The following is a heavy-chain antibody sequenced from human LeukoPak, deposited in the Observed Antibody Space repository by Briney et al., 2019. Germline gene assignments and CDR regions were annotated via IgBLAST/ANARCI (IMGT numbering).Heavy chain of an antibody. CDR1: GGSISSGSYY. CDR3: ARDHSGSYLREYYMDV. J-gene: IGHJ6*03. Sequence: PSQTLSLTCTVSGGSISSGSYYWSWIRQPAGKGLEWIGRIYTSGSTNYIPSLKSRVTMSVDTSKNQFSLKLSSVTAADTAVYYCARDHSGSYLREYYMDVWGKGTTVTISS. V-gene: IGHV4-61*02. CDR2: IYTSGST. D-gene: IGHD1-26*01.